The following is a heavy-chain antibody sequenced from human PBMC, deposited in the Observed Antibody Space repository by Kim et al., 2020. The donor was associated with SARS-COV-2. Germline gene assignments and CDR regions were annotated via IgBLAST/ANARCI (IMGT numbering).Heavy chain of an antibody. CDR2: IYYSGST. CDR3: ARGTTMVPLDY. J-gene: IGHJ4*02. D-gene: IGHD5-18*01. Sequence: SETLSLTCTVSGGSVNSGGFYWSWIRHHPGKGLEWIGYIYYSGSTSYSPSLKSRLTISLDTSKNQFSLKLTSVTAADTAVYFCARGTTMVPLDYWAQGTLVTVSS. V-gene: IGHV4-31*03. CDR1: GGSVNSGGFY.